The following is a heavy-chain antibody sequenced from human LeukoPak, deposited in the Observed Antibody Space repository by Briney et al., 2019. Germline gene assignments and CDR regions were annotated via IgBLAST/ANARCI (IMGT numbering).Heavy chain of an antibody. CDR2: INPSGGST. D-gene: IGHD4-17*01. J-gene: IGHJ4*02. CDR1: GYTFTSYY. V-gene: IGHV1-46*01. CDR3: ARSAVTRAGVFDY. Sequence: GAPVKVSCKASGYTFTSYYMHWVRQAPGQGLEWMGIINPSGGSTSYAQKFQGRVTMTRDMSTSTVYMELSSLRSEDTAVYFCARSAVTRAGVFDYWGRGILVTVSS.